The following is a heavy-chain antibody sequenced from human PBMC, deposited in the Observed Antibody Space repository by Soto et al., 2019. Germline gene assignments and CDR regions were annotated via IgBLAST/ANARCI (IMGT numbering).Heavy chain of an antibody. CDR1: GFTFSSYG. CDR2: ISYDGSNK. V-gene: IGHV3-30*18. J-gene: IGHJ3*02. Sequence: GGSLRLSCAASGFTFSSYGMHWVRQAPGKGLEWVAVISYDGSNKYYADSVKGRFTISRDNSKNTLYLQMNSLRAEDTAVYYCANSEKSREDNGYYSSGSHDAFDIWGQGTMVTVSS. CDR3: ANSEKSREDNGYYSSGSHDAFDI. D-gene: IGHD3-22*01.